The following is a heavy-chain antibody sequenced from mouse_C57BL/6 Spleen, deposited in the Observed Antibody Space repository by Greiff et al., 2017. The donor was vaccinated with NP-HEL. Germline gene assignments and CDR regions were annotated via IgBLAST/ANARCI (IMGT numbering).Heavy chain of an antibody. Sequence: DVKLQESGPGLVKPSQSLSLTCSVSGYSITSGYYWNWIRQFPGNKLEWMGYISYDGSTNYNPSLKNRISITRDTSKNQVFLKLNSVTTEDTATYYCARGGGYYGSSPYYYAMDDWGQGTSVTVSS. CDR1: GYSITSGYY. D-gene: IGHD1-1*01. J-gene: IGHJ4*01. CDR2: ISYDGST. CDR3: ARGGGYYGSSPYYYAMDD. V-gene: IGHV3-6*01.